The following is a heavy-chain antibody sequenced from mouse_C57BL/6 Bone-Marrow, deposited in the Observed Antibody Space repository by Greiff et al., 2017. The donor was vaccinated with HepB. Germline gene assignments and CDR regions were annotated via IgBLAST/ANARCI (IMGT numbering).Heavy chain of an antibody. Sequence: EVQVVESGGGLVKPGGSLKLSCAASGFTFSSYAMSWVRQTPEKRLEWVATISDGGSYTYYPDNVKGRFTISRDNAKNNLYLQMSHLKSEDTAMYYCARSSPGTWFAYWGQGTLVTVSA. D-gene: IGHD4-1*01. CDR3: ARSSPGTWFAY. V-gene: IGHV5-4*01. CDR1: GFTFSSYA. J-gene: IGHJ3*01. CDR2: ISDGGSYT.